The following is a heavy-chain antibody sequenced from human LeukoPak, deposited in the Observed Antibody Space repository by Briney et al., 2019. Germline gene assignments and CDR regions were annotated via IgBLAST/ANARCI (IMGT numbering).Heavy chain of an antibody. J-gene: IGHJ4*02. CDR3: ARHHPYGDYRYFDY. V-gene: IGHV5-51*01. CDR2: IYPGDSDT. CDR1: GYSSTSYW. D-gene: IGHD4-17*01. Sequence: GGSLRLSCKGSGYSSTSYWIGWVRQMPGKGLEWMGIIYPGDSDTRYSPSFQGQVTISADKSTSTAYLQWSSLKASDTAMYYCARHHPYGDYRYFDYWGQGTLVTVSS.